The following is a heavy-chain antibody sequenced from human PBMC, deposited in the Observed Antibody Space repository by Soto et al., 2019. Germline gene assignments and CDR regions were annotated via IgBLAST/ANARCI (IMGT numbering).Heavy chain of an antibody. D-gene: IGHD3-10*01. Sequence: ETLSLTCTVSGGSISSGTYYWGWIRQPPGKGLEWIGSLYYTGRTYYRPSLKSRVTISVDTSKNHFSLNLTSVTAADTAVYYCARRLARGVIGWFDPWGQGALVTVSS. J-gene: IGHJ5*02. V-gene: IGHV4-39*02. CDR2: LYYTGRT. CDR1: GGSISSGTYY. CDR3: ARRLARGVIGWFDP.